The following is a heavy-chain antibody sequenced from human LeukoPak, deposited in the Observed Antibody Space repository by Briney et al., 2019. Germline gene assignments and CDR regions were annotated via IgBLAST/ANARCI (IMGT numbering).Heavy chain of an antibody. CDR3: ARSPPASPFDY. V-gene: IGHV3-53*01. CDR1: GFTVSRNY. D-gene: IGHD2-2*01. J-gene: IGHJ4*02. Sequence: PGGSLRLSCAASGFTVSRNYMSWVRQAPGKGLEWVSVIYSGGDTYYADSVKGRFTISRDISKNTLYLQMNSLRAEDTAFYYCARSPPASPFDYWGQGTLVTVSS. CDR2: IYSGGDT.